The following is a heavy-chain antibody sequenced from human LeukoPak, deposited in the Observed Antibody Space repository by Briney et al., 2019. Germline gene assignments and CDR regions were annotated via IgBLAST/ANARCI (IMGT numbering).Heavy chain of an antibody. J-gene: IGHJ4*02. CDR2: LWYDGSNE. V-gene: IGHV3-33*01. CDR3: ATETRDRNFDY. D-gene: IGHD2-15*01. Sequence: GGSLRLSCAASGFTFSSYGMHWVRQAPGKGLEWVAILWYDGSNEDYADSVKGRFTISRDNSKNTLYLQMNSLRAEDTAVYYCATETRDRNFDYWGQGTLVTVSS. CDR1: GFTFSSYG.